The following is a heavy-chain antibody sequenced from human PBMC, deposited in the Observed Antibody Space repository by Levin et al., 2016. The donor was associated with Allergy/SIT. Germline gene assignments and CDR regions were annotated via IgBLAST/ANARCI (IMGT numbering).Heavy chain of an antibody. CDR1: GGSVSSGSYY. Sequence: SETLSLTCTVSGGSVSSGSYYWSWIRQPPGKGLEWIGYIYYSGSTNYNPSLKSRVTISVDTSKNQFSLKLSSVTAADTAVYYCARVGYSSSPRALGYWGQGTLVTVSS. CDR2: IYYSGST. D-gene: IGHD6-13*01. J-gene: IGHJ4*02. CDR3: ARVGYSSSPRALGY. V-gene: IGHV4-61*01.